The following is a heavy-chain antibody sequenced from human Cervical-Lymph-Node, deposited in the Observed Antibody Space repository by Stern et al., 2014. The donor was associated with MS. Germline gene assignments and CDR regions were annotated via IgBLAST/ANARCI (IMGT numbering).Heavy chain of an antibody. CDR1: GYTFTSYD. V-gene: IGHV1-8*01. J-gene: IGHJ6*02. CDR2: MNTKNGNT. CDR3: ARWVGATRSSYYGMDV. D-gene: IGHD2-15*01. Sequence: QVQLVQSGAEVKKPGASVKVSCKASGYTFTSYDINWVRQATGQGPEWMGWMNTKNGNTGYAQKFQGRVSMTRDTSTSTAYMELSSLRSEDTALYYCARWVGATRSSYYGMDVWGQGTTVAVSS.